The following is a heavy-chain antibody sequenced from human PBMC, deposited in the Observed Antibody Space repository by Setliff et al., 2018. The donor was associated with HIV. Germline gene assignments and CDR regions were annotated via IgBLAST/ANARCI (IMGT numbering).Heavy chain of an antibody. CDR1: GGSMTTYY. Sequence: PSETLSLTCTVSGGSMTTYYWNWIRQPPGKGLEWIGYIYFNGDSYYNPSLKSRVSISLDMSKNQISLKLNSLTAADTAVYYCASSAEYWGPGILVTVS. CDR2: IYFNGDS. J-gene: IGHJ4*02. CDR3: ASSAEY. V-gene: IGHV4-59*01.